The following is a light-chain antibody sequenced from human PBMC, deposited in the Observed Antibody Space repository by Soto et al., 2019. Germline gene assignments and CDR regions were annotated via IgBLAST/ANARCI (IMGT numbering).Light chain of an antibody. CDR3: QSYVSSLTVV. CDR1: SSNIGAGYD. Sequence: QSVLTQPPSVSGAPGQRVTISCTGSSSNIGAGYDVHWYQQFPGTTPKFLIYGNTNRPSGVPDRFSASKSGTSASLDITGLQAEDEAEYFCQSYVSSLTVVFGGGTKVTVL. CDR2: GNT. J-gene: IGLJ2*01. V-gene: IGLV1-40*01.